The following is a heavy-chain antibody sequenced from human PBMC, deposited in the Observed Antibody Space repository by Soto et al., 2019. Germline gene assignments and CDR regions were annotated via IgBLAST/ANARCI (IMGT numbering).Heavy chain of an antibody. J-gene: IGHJ6*03. Sequence: SPTLSLTCAVYGGSFSGYYWSWIRQPPGKGLEWIGEINHSGSTNYNPSLKSRVTISVDTSKNQFSLKLSSVTAADTAVYYCARGHRGYDSGYYYYMDVWGKGTTVTVSS. CDR3: ARGHRGYDSGYYYYMDV. V-gene: IGHV4-34*01. CDR2: INHSGST. CDR1: GGSFSGYY. D-gene: IGHD5-12*01.